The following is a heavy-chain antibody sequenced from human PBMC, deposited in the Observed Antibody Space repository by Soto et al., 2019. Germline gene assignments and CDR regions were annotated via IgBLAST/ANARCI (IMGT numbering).Heavy chain of an antibody. J-gene: IGHJ6*02. CDR1: GGSISSSNW. Sequence: SETLSLTCAVSGGSISSSNWWSWVRQPPGKGLEWIGEIYHSGSTNYNPSLKSRVTISVDKSKNQFSMKLSSVTAADTAVYYCARGYSSSWYNGMDVWGQGTTLTVSS. D-gene: IGHD6-13*01. CDR2: IYHSGST. CDR3: ARGYSSSWYNGMDV. V-gene: IGHV4-4*02.